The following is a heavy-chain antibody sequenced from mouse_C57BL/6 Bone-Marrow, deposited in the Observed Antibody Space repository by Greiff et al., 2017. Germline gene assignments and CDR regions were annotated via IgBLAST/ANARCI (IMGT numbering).Heavy chain of an antibody. CDR2: INPSSGYT. D-gene: IGHD2-3*01. CDR3: AREGDGYLFDY. J-gene: IGHJ2*01. Sequence: QVQLQQSGAELARPGASVKMSCKASGYTFTSYTIHWVKQRPGQGLEWIGYINPSSGYTKYNQKFKDKATLTADKSSSTAYMQLSSLTSEDSAVYYCAREGDGYLFDYWGQGTTLTVSS. V-gene: IGHV1-4*01. CDR1: GYTFTSYT.